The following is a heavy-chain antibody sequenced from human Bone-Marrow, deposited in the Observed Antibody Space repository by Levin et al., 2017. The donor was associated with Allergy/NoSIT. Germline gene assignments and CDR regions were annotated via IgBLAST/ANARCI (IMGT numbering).Heavy chain of an antibody. J-gene: IGHJ4*02. CDR2: VYYTGST. V-gene: IGHV4-59*08. D-gene: IGHD2-15*01. Sequence: SETLSLTCNVSGGYLSSYYWSWIRQPPGKGLEWIGHVYYTGSTNYSPSLKSRVSISADMSKNQLFLQLTSVTAADTAVYYCARTGYCSGGSCYDYLDYWGQGSLVTVS. CDR3: ARTGYCSGGSCYDYLDY. CDR1: GGYLSSYY.